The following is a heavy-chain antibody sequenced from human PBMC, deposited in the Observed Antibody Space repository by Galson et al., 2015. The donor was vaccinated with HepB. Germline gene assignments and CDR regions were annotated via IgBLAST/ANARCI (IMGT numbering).Heavy chain of an antibody. CDR1: GYSFARSW. Sequence: QSGAEVKKSGESLKISCKASGYSFARSWIAWVRQMPGKGLEWMGIIYPGDSDTRYSPSFQGQVTISVDKSINTAYLQWSSLKTSDSAMYYCAKGPDWYIDLWGRGTLVTVSS. CDR2: IYPGDSDT. V-gene: IGHV5-51*03. J-gene: IGHJ2*01. CDR3: AKGPDWYIDL.